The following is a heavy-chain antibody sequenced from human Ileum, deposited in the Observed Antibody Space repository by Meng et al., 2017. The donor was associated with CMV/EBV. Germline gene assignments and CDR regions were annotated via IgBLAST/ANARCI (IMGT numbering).Heavy chain of an antibody. CDR1: GFTFRTYE. V-gene: IGHV3-21*01. D-gene: IGHD2-8*01. Sequence: SGFTFRTYEMNWVRQAPGKGLEWVASISSSSNYIYYADSLKGRVTISRDNAGSSLYLHMNGLRAEDTAVYYCARKSPSPVGVRHFDYWGRGVLVTVSS. CDR3: ARKSPSPVGVRHFDY. CDR2: ISSSSNYI. J-gene: IGHJ4*02.